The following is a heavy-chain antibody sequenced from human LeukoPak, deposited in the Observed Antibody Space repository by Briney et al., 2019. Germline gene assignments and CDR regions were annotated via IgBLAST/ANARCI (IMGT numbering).Heavy chain of an antibody. CDR3: ARDRSGSDYGMDV. D-gene: IGHD3-10*01. Sequence: PGGSLRLSCAASGFTFSSYEMNWVRQAPGKGLEWVSYISSSGSTKHYADSVKGRFTISRDNAKNSLYLQMNSLRAEDTAVYYCARDRSGSDYGMDVWGKGTTVTVSS. V-gene: IGHV3-48*03. J-gene: IGHJ6*04. CDR1: GFTFSSYE. CDR2: ISSSGSTK.